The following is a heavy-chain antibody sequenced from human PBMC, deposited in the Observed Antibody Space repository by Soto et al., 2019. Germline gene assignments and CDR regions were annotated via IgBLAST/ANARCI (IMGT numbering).Heavy chain of an antibody. Sequence: EERLVQSGGGLVQPGGSLRLSCAAYGFSVGCNYMSWVRQAPGKGLELVSLIYSGGNPFYADSMKGRFTLSRDNSNTMLYLQMNSLRAEDTAVYYCARGPNSDCWGKGTLVMVSS. CDR1: GFSVGCNY. J-gene: IGHJ4*02. CDR3: ARGPNSDC. D-gene: IGHD2-21*01. CDR2: IYSGGNP. V-gene: IGHV3-53*01.